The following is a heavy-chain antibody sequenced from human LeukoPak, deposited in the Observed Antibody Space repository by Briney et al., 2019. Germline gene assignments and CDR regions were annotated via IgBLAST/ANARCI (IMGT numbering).Heavy chain of an antibody. Sequence: GGSLRLSCAASGFTFSSYWMSWVRQAPGKGLEWVAIIKQDGSEKYYVDSVNGRYTISRDNAKNSLYLEMNSLRAQGTAVYYCARDVGSRASDGYNSVDYWGQGTLVTVSS. D-gene: IGHD5-24*01. V-gene: IGHV3-7*01. CDR1: GFTFSSYW. CDR2: IKQDGSEK. J-gene: IGHJ4*02. CDR3: ARDVGSRASDGYNSVDY.